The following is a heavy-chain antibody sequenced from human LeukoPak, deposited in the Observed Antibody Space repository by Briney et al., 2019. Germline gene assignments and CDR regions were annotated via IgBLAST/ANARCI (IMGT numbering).Heavy chain of an antibody. CDR1: GGSISSGGDY. Sequence: SETLSLTCNVSGGSISSGGDYWSWIRQHPGKGLEWIGYTYYSGSTYYNPSLKSRVTISVDTSKIQFSLKLSSVTAADTAVYYCARVSHSSGYYPIDYWGQGTLVTVSS. CDR3: ARVSHSSGYYPIDY. D-gene: IGHD3-22*01. CDR2: TYYSGST. J-gene: IGHJ4*02. V-gene: IGHV4-31*03.